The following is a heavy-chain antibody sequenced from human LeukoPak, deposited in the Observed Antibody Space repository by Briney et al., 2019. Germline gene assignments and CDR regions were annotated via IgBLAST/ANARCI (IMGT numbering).Heavy chain of an antibody. D-gene: IGHD3-10*01. Sequence: GGSLRLSCAASGFTFSSYAMSWVRQAPGKELEWVSAISGSGGSTYYADAVKGRFTISRDNSKNTLYLQMNSLRAEDTAVYYCAKGSRHRGMQSYSGSGSYRYYYYVMDVWGQGTTVTVSS. CDR3: AKGSRHRGMQSYSGSGSYRYYYYVMDV. J-gene: IGHJ6*02. CDR1: GFTFSSYA. V-gene: IGHV3-23*01. CDR2: ISGSGGST.